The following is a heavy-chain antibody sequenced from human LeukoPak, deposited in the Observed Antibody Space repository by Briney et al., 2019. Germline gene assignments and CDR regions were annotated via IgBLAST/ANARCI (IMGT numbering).Heavy chain of an antibody. D-gene: IGHD4-17*01. CDR3: VRSTYGDYDS. J-gene: IGHJ4*02. CDR1: QYTFTNYW. CDR2: IYPGDSDT. Sequence: GESLKISCKGSQYTFTNYWIGWVRQMPGKGLERMGIIYPGDSDTRYSPSFQGQVTISADKSISTAYLQWSSLRASDTAMYYCVRSTYGDYDSWGQGTLVTVSS. V-gene: IGHV5-51*01.